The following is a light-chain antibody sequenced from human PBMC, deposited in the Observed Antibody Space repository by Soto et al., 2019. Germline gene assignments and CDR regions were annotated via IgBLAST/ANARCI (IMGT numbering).Light chain of an antibody. J-gene: IGLJ1*01. CDR1: NIGSQS. V-gene: IGLV3-21*02. CDR2: DDA. Sequence: SYELAQPPSVSVAPGQTARSTCGGNNIGSQSVHWYQQKPGQAPVLVVYDDADRPSGVPERFSGSKSGNMATLTISRVEAGDEADYYCQVCESNSVFVFGIGTKSPS. CDR3: QVCESNSVFV.